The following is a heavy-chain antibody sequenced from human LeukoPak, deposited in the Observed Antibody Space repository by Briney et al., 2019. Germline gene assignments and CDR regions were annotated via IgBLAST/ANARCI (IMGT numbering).Heavy chain of an antibody. J-gene: IGHJ4*02. CDR2: IKIDGTEK. D-gene: IGHD1-26*01. Sequence: PGGSLRLSCAASGFAFGTYWMTWVRQAPGKGLEWVANIKIDGTEKRYADSVKGRFTISRDNAKNSLYLQMSSLRAEDRAVYYWARRVVGGTEYFDYWGQGTLVTVSS. V-gene: IGHV3-7*01. CDR3: ARRVVGGTEYFDY. CDR1: GFAFGTYW.